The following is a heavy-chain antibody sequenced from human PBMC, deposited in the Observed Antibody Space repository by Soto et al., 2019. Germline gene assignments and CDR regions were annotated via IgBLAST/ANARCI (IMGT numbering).Heavy chain of an antibody. CDR1: GFTFSSYG. CDR2: ISYDGSNK. D-gene: IGHD6-6*01. Sequence: GGSLRLSCAASGFTFSSYGMHWVRQAPGKGLEWVAVISYDGSNKYYADSVKGRFTISRDNSKNTLYLQMNSLRAEDTAVYYCAKVVEAGIAARRGGLLLWGQGTMVTVSS. CDR3: AKVVEAGIAARRGGLLL. J-gene: IGHJ3*01. V-gene: IGHV3-30*18.